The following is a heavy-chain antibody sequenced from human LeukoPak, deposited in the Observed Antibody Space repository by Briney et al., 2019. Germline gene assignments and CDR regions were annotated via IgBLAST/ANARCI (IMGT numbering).Heavy chain of an antibody. Sequence: PSETLSLTCTVSGYFIRSGFYWGWIRQPPGKGLEWIGSFYHSGSTYYNPSLESRVTISLDTSKNQLSLKLTSVTAADTAVYYCARVRWLQRDAFDIWGQGTMVTVSS. J-gene: IGHJ3*02. CDR2: FYHSGST. V-gene: IGHV4-38-2*02. CDR1: GYFIRSGFY. D-gene: IGHD5-24*01. CDR3: ARVRWLQRDAFDI.